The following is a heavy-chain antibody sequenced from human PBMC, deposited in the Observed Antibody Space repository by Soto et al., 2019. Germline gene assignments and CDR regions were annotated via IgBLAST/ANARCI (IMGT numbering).Heavy chain of an antibody. CDR1: GGSINRGDYY. V-gene: IGHV4-30-4*02. CDR3: AGDAVVITRQAFDF. CDR2: VSSYRGTT. Sequence: SETLSLTCTVSGGSINRGDYYWSWIRQPPGKGLEWIGYVSSYRGTTYYTPSLKSRVTISVDTSRNQFSLNLSSVTAADTAVYYCAGDAVVITRQAFDFWGQGTTVTVSS. J-gene: IGHJ3*01. D-gene: IGHD2-21*01.